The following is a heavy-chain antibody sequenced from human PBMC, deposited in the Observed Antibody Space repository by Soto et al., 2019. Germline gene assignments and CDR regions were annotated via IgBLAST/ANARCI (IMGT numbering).Heavy chain of an antibody. V-gene: IGHV3-30*18. Sequence: QVQLVESGGGVVKPGRSLRLSCAASGFTFGTYGMHWVRRAPGKGLEWVAVISYHGSDKYYADSVKGRFTISRDNSKNTLYLQMDSLRAEDTAVYYCAKDHLTTTVTTVGYWGQGTLVTVSS. CDR3: AKDHLTTTVTTVGY. CDR1: GFTFGTYG. D-gene: IGHD4-17*01. J-gene: IGHJ4*02. CDR2: ISYHGSDK.